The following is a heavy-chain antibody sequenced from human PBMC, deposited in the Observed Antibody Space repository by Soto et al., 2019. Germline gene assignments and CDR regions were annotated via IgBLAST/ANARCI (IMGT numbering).Heavy chain of an antibody. CDR2: IYYSGST. V-gene: IGHV4-59*08. D-gene: IGHD4-17*01. CDR1: GGSISSYY. J-gene: IGHJ4*02. Sequence: PSETLSLTCTVSGGSISSYYWSWIRQPPGKGLEWIGYIYYSGSTNYNPSLKSRVTISVDTSKNQFSLKLSSVTAADTAVYYCARGNYGDVYDYWGQGTLVTVSS. CDR3: ARGNYGDVYDY.